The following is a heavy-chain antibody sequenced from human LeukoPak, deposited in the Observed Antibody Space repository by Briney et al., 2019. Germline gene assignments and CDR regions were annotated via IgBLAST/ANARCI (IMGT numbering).Heavy chain of an antibody. CDR1: GYTFTSYA. CDR2: IIPIFGTA. CDR3: ARAPTPDTAMGTTAFDI. V-gene: IGHV1-69*13. J-gene: IGHJ3*02. D-gene: IGHD5-18*01. Sequence: GASVKVSCKASGYTFTSYAISWVRQAPGQGLEWMGGIIPIFGTANYAQKFQGRVTITADESASTAYMELSSLRSEDTAVYYCARAPTPDTAMGTTAFDIWGQGTMVTVSS.